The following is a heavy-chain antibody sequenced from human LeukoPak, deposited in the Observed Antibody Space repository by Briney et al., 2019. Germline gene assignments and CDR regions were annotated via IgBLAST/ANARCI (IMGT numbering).Heavy chain of an antibody. CDR1: GFTFSSYW. CDR2: IISDGSST. J-gene: IGHJ3*02. V-gene: IGHV3-74*01. Sequence: GGSLGLSCAASGFTFSSYWVYWARQSPGKGLVWVSRIISDGSSTSYADSVKGRFTISRDNAKNTLYLQMNTLRAEDTAVYYCAREEGYCTSTSCHAGGHAFDIWGQGTMVTVSP. CDR3: AREEGYCTSTSCHAGGHAFDI. D-gene: IGHD2-2*01.